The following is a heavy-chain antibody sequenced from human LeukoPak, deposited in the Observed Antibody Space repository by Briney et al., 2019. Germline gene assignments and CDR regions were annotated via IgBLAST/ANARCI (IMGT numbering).Heavy chain of an antibody. CDR2: IIPIFGTA. V-gene: IGHV1-69*05. J-gene: IGHJ4*02. D-gene: IGHD6-13*01. Sequence: SVKVSCKASGYTFTGYAISWVRQAPGQGLEWMGGIIPIFGTANYAQKFQGRVTITTDESTSTAYMELSSLRSEDTAVYYCARVGGSSSWFCLDYWGQGTLVTVSS. CDR1: GYTFTGYA. CDR3: ARVGGSSSWFCLDY.